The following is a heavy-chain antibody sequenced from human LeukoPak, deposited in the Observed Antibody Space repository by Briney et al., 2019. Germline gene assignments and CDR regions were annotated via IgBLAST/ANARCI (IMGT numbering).Heavy chain of an antibody. Sequence: TGGSLRLSCAVSGFTVSSNYMSWVRQAPGKGLEWVSLIYSGGGTYYGDSVRGRFTISRDDSKNTLYLQMNSLRAEDTAVYYCVRRAGGYSHPYDYWGQGTLVTVSS. V-gene: IGHV3-53*01. CDR3: VRRAGGYSHPYDY. D-gene: IGHD4-23*01. CDR1: GFTVSSNY. CDR2: IYSGGGT. J-gene: IGHJ4*02.